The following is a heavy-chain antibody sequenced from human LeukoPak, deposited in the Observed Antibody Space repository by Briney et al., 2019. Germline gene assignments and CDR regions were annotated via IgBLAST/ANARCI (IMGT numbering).Heavy chain of an antibody. Sequence: SQTLSLTCAISGDSVSSNSDAWYRIRQSPSRGLEWLGRTYYRSKWYNEYAVSVKSRITVNPDTSKNQISLQLNSVTPEDTAVYYCARATADIKALDCWGQGNLATVSS. D-gene: IGHD6-25*01. CDR3: ARATADIKALDC. J-gene: IGHJ4*02. CDR2: TYYRSKWYN. CDR1: GDSVSSNSDA. V-gene: IGHV6-1*01.